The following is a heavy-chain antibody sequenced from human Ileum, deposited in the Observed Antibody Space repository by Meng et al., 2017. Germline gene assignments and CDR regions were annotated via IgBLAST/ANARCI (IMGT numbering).Heavy chain of an antibody. Sequence: QVQLKQWGAGLFKPSETLSLTCAVFGGSFSGYFWTWVRQPPEKGLEWIGEINPSGSPYYNPSLNSRVTISVDTSKNQFSLKLTSVTAADTAMYYCARGPQGPRLSIWGQGTMVTVSS. CDR2: INPSGSP. CDR1: GGSFSGYF. CDR3: ARGPQGPRLSI. V-gene: IGHV4-34*01. J-gene: IGHJ3*02.